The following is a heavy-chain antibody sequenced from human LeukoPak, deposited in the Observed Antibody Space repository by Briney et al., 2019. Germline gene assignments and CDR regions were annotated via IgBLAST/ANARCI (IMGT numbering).Heavy chain of an antibody. CDR2: ISRSGTTI. Sequence: GGSLRLSCAASGFTFSDYEMNWVRQAPGKGLEWVSYISRSGTTIYYADSVRGRFTISRDNAKNSLYLQMNSLRAEDTAVYYCARANLEEYYDSSGPNFDYWGQGTLVTVSS. CDR3: ARANLEEYYDSSGPNFDY. CDR1: GFTFSDYE. V-gene: IGHV3-48*03. D-gene: IGHD3-22*01. J-gene: IGHJ4*02.